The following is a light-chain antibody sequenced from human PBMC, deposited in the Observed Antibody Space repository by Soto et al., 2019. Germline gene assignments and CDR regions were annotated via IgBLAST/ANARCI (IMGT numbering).Light chain of an antibody. CDR1: QSVSSSY. J-gene: IGKJ4*01. V-gene: IGKV3-20*01. Sequence: EIVLKQSPGTLSLSTGERATLSCRASQSVSSSYLAWYQQKPGQAPRLLIYGASSRATGIPDRFSGSGSGTDFTLTISRLEPEDFAVYYCQQYGSSPLTFGGGAMV. CDR3: QQYGSSPLT. CDR2: GAS.